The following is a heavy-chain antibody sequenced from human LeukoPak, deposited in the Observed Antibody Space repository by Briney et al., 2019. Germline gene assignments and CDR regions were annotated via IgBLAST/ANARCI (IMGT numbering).Heavy chain of an antibody. CDR3: ARALEYSSSLGVDY. J-gene: IGHJ4*02. D-gene: IGHD6-6*01. CDR1: GYSFTNNA. V-gene: IGHV1-18*04. Sequence: ASVKVSCKASGYSFTNNAVSWVRQAPGQGLEWMGWINPLNGHTDYAQKFQGRVTTTTDTSTSTAYMELRSLRSDDTAVYYCARALEYSSSLGVDYWGQGTLVTVSS. CDR2: INPLNGHT.